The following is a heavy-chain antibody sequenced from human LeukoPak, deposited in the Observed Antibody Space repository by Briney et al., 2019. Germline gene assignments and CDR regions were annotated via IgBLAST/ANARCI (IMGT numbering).Heavy chain of an antibody. Sequence: GASVKVSCKVSGYTLTELSMHWVRQAPGKGLEWMGGFDPEDGETIYAQKFQGRVTMTEDTSTDTAYMELSSLRSEDTAVYYCATEGPYCSSTSCHLRRYYYYYMDVWGKGTTGTVSS. CDR3: ATEGPYCSSTSCHLRRYYYYYMDV. J-gene: IGHJ6*03. V-gene: IGHV1-24*01. CDR2: FDPEDGET. CDR1: GYTLTELS. D-gene: IGHD2-2*01.